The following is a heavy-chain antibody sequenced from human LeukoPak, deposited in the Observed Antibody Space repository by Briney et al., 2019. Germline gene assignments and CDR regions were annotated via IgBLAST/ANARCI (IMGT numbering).Heavy chain of an antibody. J-gene: IGHJ1*01. CDR1: GFTFSSYW. CDR2: IKQDGSEK. CDR3: AKDSGWQLLRAEYFQH. D-gene: IGHD2-15*01. Sequence: GGSLRLSCAASGFTFSSYWMSWVRQAPGKGLEWVANIKQDGSEKYYVDSVKGRFTISRDNSKNSLYLQMRSLRTEDTALYYCAKDSGWQLLRAEYFQHWGQGTLVTVSS. V-gene: IGHV3-7*03.